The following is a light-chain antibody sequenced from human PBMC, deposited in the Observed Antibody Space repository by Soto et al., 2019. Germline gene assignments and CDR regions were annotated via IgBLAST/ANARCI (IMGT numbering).Light chain of an antibody. CDR2: DTS. V-gene: IGLV7-46*01. J-gene: IGLJ3*02. CDR3: LLSYSGARV. CDR1: TGAVTSGHY. Sequence: QAVVTQEPPLTVSPGGTVTLTCGSSTGAVTSGHYPYWFQQKPGRAPRTLISDTSNKHSWTPARFSGSLLGGKAALTLSGAQPEDEADYYCLLSYSGARVFGGGTKLTVL.